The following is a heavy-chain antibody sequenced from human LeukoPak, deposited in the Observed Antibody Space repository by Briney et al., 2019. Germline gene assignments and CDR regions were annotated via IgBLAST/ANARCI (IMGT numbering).Heavy chain of an antibody. CDR2: IIPILGIA. Sequence: GASVKVSCKASGYTFTGYSIHWVRQAPGQGLEWMGRIIPILGIANYAQKFQGRVTITADKSTSTAYMELSSLRSEDTAVYYCASGPGYSSSWSDYWGQGTLVTVSS. CDR3: ASGPGYSSSWSDY. D-gene: IGHD6-13*01. V-gene: IGHV1-69*02. J-gene: IGHJ4*02. CDR1: GYTFTGYS.